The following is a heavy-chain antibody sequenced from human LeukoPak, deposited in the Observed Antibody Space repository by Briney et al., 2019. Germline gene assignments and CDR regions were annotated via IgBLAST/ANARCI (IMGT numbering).Heavy chain of an antibody. CDR1: GYIFTTYW. Sequence: GESLKISCKASGYIFTTYWVDWVRQMPGKGLEWMGIMYPGDSDTRYSPSFQGQVTISADKSIGTAYLQWNTLRASDTAMYYCARQDYYYYGMDVWGQGTTVTVSS. CDR3: ARQDYYYYGMDV. CDR2: MYPGDSDT. V-gene: IGHV5-51*01. J-gene: IGHJ6*02.